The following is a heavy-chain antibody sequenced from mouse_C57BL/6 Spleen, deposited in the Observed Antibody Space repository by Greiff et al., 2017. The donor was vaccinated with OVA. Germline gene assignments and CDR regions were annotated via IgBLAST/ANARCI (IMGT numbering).Heavy chain of an antibody. CDR1: GYTFTSYW. Sequence: QVQLQQSGAELVMPGASVKLSCKASGYTFTSYWMHWVKQRPGQGLEWIGEIDPSDSYTNYNQKFKGKSTLTVDTSSSTAYMQLSSLTSEDSAGYYCATDDGSFDYWGQGTTLTVSA. CDR2: IDPSDSYT. V-gene: IGHV1-69*01. J-gene: IGHJ2*01. CDR3: ATDDGSFDY. D-gene: IGHD1-1*01.